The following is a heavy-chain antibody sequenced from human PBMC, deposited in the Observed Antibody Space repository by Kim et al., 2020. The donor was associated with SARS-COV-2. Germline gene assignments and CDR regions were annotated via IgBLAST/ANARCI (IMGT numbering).Heavy chain of an antibody. CDR1: GFTFSSYG. CDR2: IWYDGSNK. Sequence: GGSLRLSCAASGFTFSSYGMHWVRQAPGKGLEWVAVIWYDGSNKYYADSVKGRFTISRDNSKNTLYLQMNSLRAEDTAVYYCARELRAAAGTFSVGMDVWGQGTTVTVSS. D-gene: IGHD6-13*01. J-gene: IGHJ6*02. CDR3: ARELRAAAGTFSVGMDV. V-gene: IGHV3-33*01.